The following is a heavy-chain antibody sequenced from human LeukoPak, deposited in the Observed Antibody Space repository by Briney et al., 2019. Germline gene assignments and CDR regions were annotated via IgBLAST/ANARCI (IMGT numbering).Heavy chain of an antibody. Sequence: SETLSLTCTVSGGSISSGGYYWTWIRQHPGKGLEWIGYIYYSGSTYYNPSLKSRVTISLDTSKNQFSLKLSSVTAADTAVYYCARRGGYDFKPYFDYWGQGTLVTVSS. D-gene: IGHD2/OR15-2a*01. CDR2: IYYSGST. CDR1: GGSISSGGYY. CDR3: ARRGGYDFKPYFDY. V-gene: IGHV4-31*03. J-gene: IGHJ4*02.